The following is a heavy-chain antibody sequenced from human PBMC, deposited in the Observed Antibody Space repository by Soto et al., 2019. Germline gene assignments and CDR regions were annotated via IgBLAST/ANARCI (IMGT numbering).Heavy chain of an antibody. J-gene: IGHJ5*02. V-gene: IGHV4-59*08. Sequence: SETLSLTCTVSGGSISSYYWSWIRQPPGKGLEWIGYIYYSGSTNYNPSLKSRVTISVDTSKNQFSLKLSSVTAADTAVYYCARLCSGGSCFPNNWFDPWGQGTLVTVSS. CDR1: GGSISSYY. CDR3: ARLCSGGSCFPNNWFDP. CDR2: IYYSGST. D-gene: IGHD2-15*01.